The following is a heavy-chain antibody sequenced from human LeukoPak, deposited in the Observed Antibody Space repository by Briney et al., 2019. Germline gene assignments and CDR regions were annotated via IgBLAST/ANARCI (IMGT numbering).Heavy chain of an antibody. V-gene: IGHV3-48*03. CDR2: ISSSGSNI. J-gene: IGHJ4*02. CDR1: GFTFSSYE. D-gene: IGHD6-6*01. CDR3: ARLYSSSSGRALGY. Sequence: PGGSLRLSCAASGFTFSSYEMNWVRQAPGKGLEWVSYISSSGSNIYYADSVKGRFTISRDNAKNSLFLQMNSLRAEDTAVYYCARLYSSSSGRALGYWGQGTLVTVSS.